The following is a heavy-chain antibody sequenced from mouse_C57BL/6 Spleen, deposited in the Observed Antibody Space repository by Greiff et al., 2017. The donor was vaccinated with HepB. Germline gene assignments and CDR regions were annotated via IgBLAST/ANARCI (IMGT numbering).Heavy chain of an antibody. D-gene: IGHD1-1*02. CDR1: GFTFSSYT. V-gene: IGHV5-9*01. CDR3: ARIYGYFDY. Sequence: EVQVVESGGGLVKPGGSLKLSCAASGFTFSSYTMSWVRQTPEKRLEWVATISGGGGNTYYPDSVKGRFTISRDNAKNTLYLQMSSLRSEDTALYYCARIYGYFDYWGQGTTLTVSS. J-gene: IGHJ2*01. CDR2: ISGGGGNT.